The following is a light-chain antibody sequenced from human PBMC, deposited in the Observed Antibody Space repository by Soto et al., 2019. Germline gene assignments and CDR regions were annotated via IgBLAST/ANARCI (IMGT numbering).Light chain of an antibody. V-gene: IGKV3-20*01. Sequence: IVMSQSPVTVSVSQRERATLSCRASQSVSNYLAWYQQKPGQAPRLLIYGASNRATGIPDRFSGSGSGTDFTLTISRLEPEDFAVYYCQQYGSSGTFGQGAK. J-gene: IGKJ1*01. CDR1: QSVSNY. CDR2: GAS. CDR3: QQYGSSGT.